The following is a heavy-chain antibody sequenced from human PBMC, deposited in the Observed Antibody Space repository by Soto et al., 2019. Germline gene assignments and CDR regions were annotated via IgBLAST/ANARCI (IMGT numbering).Heavy chain of an antibody. Sequence: PVKVSCKASGGTFSSYAISWVRQAPGQGLEWMGGIIPIFGTANYAQKFQGRVTITADESTSTAYMELSSLRSEDTAVYYCARDSYTYCSGGSCYGPFDYWGQGTLVTVSS. D-gene: IGHD2-15*01. CDR3: ARDSYTYCSGGSCYGPFDY. J-gene: IGHJ4*02. V-gene: IGHV1-69*13. CDR2: IIPIFGTA. CDR1: GGTFSSYA.